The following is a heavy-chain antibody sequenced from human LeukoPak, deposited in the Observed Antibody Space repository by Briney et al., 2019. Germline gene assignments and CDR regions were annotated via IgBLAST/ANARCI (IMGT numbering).Heavy chain of an antibody. D-gene: IGHD6-19*01. CDR2: IHTSGIT. V-gene: IGHV4-4*07. J-gene: IGHJ4*02. Sequence: SETLSLTCTVSGGSISNYYWSWIRQPAGKGLEWIGHIHTSGITNCNPSLMSRVTMSADTSKNKLSLKLSSVTAADTAVYYCARTVAGTPYFDYWGQGTLVTVSS. CDR1: GGSISNYY. CDR3: ARTVAGTPYFDY.